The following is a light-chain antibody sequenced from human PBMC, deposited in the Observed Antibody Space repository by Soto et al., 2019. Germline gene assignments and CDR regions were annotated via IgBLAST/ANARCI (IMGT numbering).Light chain of an antibody. V-gene: IGLV2-14*01. Sequence: QSALTQPASVSGSPGQSITISCTGASSDVGDYSYVSWYQHHPGQAPELLIYEVSNRPSGVSHRFSGSKSGNTASLTFSGLQAEDEADYYCCSYTSISTGVLFGGGTKVTVL. J-gene: IGLJ2*01. CDR1: SSDVGDYSY. CDR3: CSYTSISTGVL. CDR2: EVS.